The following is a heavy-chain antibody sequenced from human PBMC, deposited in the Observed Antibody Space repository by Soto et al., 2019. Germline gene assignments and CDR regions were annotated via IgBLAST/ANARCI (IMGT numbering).Heavy chain of an antibody. D-gene: IGHD3-10*01. CDR2: ISYDGSNK. J-gene: IGHJ6*02. CDR3: AKSGVSGIIQCMDV. Sequence: GGSLRLSCAASGVTFSSYGMHWVRQAPGKGLEWVAVISYDGSNKYYADSVKGRFTISRDNSKNTLYLQMNSLRAEDTAVYYCAKSGVSGIIQCMDVWGQGTTVTVSS. V-gene: IGHV3-30*18. CDR1: GVTFSSYG.